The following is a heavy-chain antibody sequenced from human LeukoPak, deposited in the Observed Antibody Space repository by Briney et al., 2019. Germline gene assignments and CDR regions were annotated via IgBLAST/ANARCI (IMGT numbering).Heavy chain of an antibody. J-gene: IGHJ4*02. D-gene: IGHD1-26*01. V-gene: IGHV1-18*01. Sequence: ASVKVSCKASGGTFSSYAISWVRQAPGQGLEWMGWISAYNGNTNYAQKLQDRVTMTTDTSTSTAYMELRSLRSDDTAVYYCAREEHQAIDYWGQGTLVTVSS. CDR2: ISAYNGNT. CDR1: GGTFSSYA. CDR3: AREEHQAIDY.